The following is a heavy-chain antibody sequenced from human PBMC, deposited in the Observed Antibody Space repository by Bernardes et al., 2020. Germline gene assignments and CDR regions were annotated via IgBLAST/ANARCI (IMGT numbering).Heavy chain of an antibody. CDR2: IIGSGGST. J-gene: IGHJ3*01. V-gene: IGHV3-23*01. CDR3: AKGIRGATQDAFDV. D-gene: IGHD1-26*01. CDR1: GFTFSTHA. Sequence: GSLRLSCAASGFTFSTHAMSWVRQAPGKGLEWVSAIIGSGGSTYYADSVKGRFTLSRDNSKNTLYLQMNSLRADDTAVYYCAKGIRGATQDAFDVWGQGTMVTVSS.